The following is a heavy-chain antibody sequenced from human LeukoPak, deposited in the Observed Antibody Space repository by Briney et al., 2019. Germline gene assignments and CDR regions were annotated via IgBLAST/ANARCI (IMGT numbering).Heavy chain of an antibody. J-gene: IGHJ4*02. V-gene: IGHV4-38-2*02. CDR2: MFHSGDT. Sequence: PSETLSLTCTVSGFSISSGYYWGWVRPPPGKGLEWIGSMFHSGDTYWNPSLKSRVTMSVDTSKNQFSLRLRSVTAADTAVYYCARNYGDYVPDYWGQGTLVTVSS. D-gene: IGHD4-17*01. CDR1: GFSISSGYY. CDR3: ARNYGDYVPDY.